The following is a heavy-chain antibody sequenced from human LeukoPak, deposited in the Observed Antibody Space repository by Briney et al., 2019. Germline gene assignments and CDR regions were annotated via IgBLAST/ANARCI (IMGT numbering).Heavy chain of an antibody. V-gene: IGHV3-30-3*01. CDR3: AREFPAAVGAFDP. CDR1: GFTFSSYA. D-gene: IGHD6-13*01. J-gene: IGHJ5*02. CDR2: ISYDGSNK. Sequence: GGSLRLSCAASGFTFSSYAMHWVRQAPGKGLEWVAVISYDGSNKYYADSVKGRFTISRDNSKNTLYLQMNSLRAEDTAVYYCAREFPAAVGAFDPWGQGTLVTVSS.